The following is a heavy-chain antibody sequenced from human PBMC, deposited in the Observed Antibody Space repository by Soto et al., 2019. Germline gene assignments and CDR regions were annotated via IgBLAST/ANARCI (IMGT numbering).Heavy chain of an antibody. CDR1: GGSISSGGYY. V-gene: IGHV4-31*03. Sequence: QVQLQESGPGLVKPSQTLSLTCTVSGGSISSGGYYWSWIRQHPGKGLEWIGYIYYIGSIYYNPSLKSRVTISVDTSKNQFSLKLSSVTAADTAVYYCARDLRFRVFYGMDVWGQGTTVTVSS. CDR2: IYYIGSI. D-gene: IGHD3-10*01. J-gene: IGHJ6*02. CDR3: ARDLRFRVFYGMDV.